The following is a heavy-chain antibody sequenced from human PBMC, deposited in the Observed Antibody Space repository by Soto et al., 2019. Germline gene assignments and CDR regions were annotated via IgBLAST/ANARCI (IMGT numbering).Heavy chain of an antibody. Sequence: QVQLQESGPGLVKPSQTLSLTCTVSVGSISSGDYYWRWIRQPPGKGLEWIGYIYYSGSTYYNPSLTSRVTISVDTSKNQFSLKLSSVTAADTAVYYCARGITMVRGVMGGSWGAPWGQGPMVTVSS. CDR3: ARGITMVRGVMGGSWGAP. CDR2: IYYSGST. V-gene: IGHV4-30-4*01. J-gene: IGHJ5*02. D-gene: IGHD3-10*01. CDR1: VGSISSGDYY.